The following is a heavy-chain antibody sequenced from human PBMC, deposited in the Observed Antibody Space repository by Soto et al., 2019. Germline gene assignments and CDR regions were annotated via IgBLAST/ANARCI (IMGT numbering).Heavy chain of an antibody. CDR1: GFTFSGSA. D-gene: IGHD4-4*01. V-gene: IGHV3-73*01. Sequence: XGVLRLSCAASGFTFSGSAMHWVRQASGKGLEWVGRIRSKANSYATVYAASVKGRFTISRDDSKNTAYLQMNSLKTEDTAVYYCTRPHYSSWFDPWGQGTLVTVTS. J-gene: IGHJ5*02. CDR2: IRSKANSYAT. CDR3: TRPHYSSWFDP.